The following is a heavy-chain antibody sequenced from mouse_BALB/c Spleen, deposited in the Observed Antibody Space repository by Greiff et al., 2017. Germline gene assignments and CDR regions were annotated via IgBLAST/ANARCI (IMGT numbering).Heavy chain of an antibody. D-gene: IGHD1-1*01. V-gene: IGHV1-54*01. J-gene: IGHJ3*01. CDR3: ARDPLLAY. CDR2: INPGSGGT. Sequence: QVQLQQSGAELVRPGTSVKVSCKASGYAFTNYLIEWVKQRPGQGLEWIGVINPGSGGTNYNEKFKGKATLTADISSSTAYMQLSSLTSDDSAVYFCARDPLLAYWGQGTLVTVSA. CDR1: GYAFTNYL.